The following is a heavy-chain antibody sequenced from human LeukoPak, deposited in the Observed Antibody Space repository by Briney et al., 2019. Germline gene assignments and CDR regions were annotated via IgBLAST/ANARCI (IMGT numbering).Heavy chain of an antibody. Sequence: PSETLSLTCTVSGGSISGSYWSWIREPAGKGLEWIGRIYTSGSTNYNSSLKRRVTMSADTSKNQFSLKLSSVTAADTAVYYCARGYYYDSSGYHLNYMDVWGKGTTVTVSS. J-gene: IGHJ6*03. CDR2: IYTSGST. CDR3: ARGYYYDSSGYHLNYMDV. V-gene: IGHV4-4*07. D-gene: IGHD3-22*01. CDR1: GGSISGSY.